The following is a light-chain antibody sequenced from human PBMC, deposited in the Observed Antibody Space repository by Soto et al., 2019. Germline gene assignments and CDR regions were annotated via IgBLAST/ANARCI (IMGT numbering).Light chain of an antibody. J-gene: IGKJ2*01. CDR2: KVS. V-gene: IGKV2-30*01. CDR1: QSLVDSDGTTY. CDR3: MQGTYAPHT. Sequence: DVVMTQSPLSLPVTLGQPASISCRSSQSLVDSDGTTYLSWFQQRPGQSPRRLIYKVSTRDSGVPDRFSGSGSGSDFTLRISRVEADDVGTFCCMQGTYAPHTFGRGTKLEMK.